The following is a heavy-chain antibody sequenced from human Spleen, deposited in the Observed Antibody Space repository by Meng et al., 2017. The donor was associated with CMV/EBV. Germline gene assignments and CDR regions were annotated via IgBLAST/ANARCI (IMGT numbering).Heavy chain of an antibody. CDR3: ARGNYSYYYAMDV. Sequence: ESLKISFAASGFTFDDYGMSWVRQAPGKGLEWVSGINWIGGSTGYADSVKGRFTISRDNAKNSLYLQMNSLRAEDPALYHCARGNYSYYYAMDVWGQGTTVTVSS. CDR2: INWIGGST. CDR1: GFTFDDYG. V-gene: IGHV3-20*02. J-gene: IGHJ6*02.